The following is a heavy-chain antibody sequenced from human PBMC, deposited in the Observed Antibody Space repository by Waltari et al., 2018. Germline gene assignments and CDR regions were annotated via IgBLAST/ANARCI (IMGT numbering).Heavy chain of an antibody. D-gene: IGHD6-19*01. CDR3: ARGMGSGSGWYE. V-gene: IGHV4-34*01. CDR1: GGSFSGYY. Sequence: QVQLQQWGAGLLKPSETLSLTCAVYGGSFSGYYWRWLRQPPGKGLEWIGEINHSGSTNYNPSLKSRVTISVDTSKNQFSLKLSSVTAADTAVYYCARGMGSGSGWYEWGQGTLVTVSS. J-gene: IGHJ4*02. CDR2: INHSGST.